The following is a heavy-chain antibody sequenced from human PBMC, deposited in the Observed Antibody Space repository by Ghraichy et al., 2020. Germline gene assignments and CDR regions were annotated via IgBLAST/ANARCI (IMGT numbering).Heavy chain of an antibody. CDR1: GGSISGYN. CDR2: VYYSGST. J-gene: IGHJ4*02. Sequence: SETLSLTCTVSGGSISGYNWSWIRQPPGKGLEWIGYVYYSGSTNYSPSLKTRVTISVDTSKNQFSLKLSSMTAADTAVYYCAGHSSGWHFDYWGQGTVVSVSS. V-gene: IGHV4-59*08. CDR3: AGHSSGWHFDY. D-gene: IGHD6-19*01.